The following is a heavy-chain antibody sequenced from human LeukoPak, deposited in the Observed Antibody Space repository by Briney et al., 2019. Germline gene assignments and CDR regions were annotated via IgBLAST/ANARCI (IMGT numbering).Heavy chain of an antibody. CDR1: GFTFSSYS. CDR2: ISSSSSYI. CDR3: ARALYYDILTGYYTLFGMDV. V-gene: IGHV3-21*01. Sequence: GSLRLSCAASGFTFSSYSMNWVRQAPGKGLEWVSSISSSSSYIYYADSVKGRFTISRDNAKNSLYLQMNSLRAEDMAVYYCARALYYDILTGYYTLFGMDVWGQGTTVTVSS. J-gene: IGHJ6*02. D-gene: IGHD3-9*01.